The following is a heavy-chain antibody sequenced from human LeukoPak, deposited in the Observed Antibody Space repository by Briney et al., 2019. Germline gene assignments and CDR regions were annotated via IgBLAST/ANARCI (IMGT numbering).Heavy chain of an antibody. CDR3: AKEGDITMIVVVIKYFDY. CDR1: GFTFSSYA. V-gene: IGHV3-23*01. Sequence: GGSLRLSCAASGFTFSSYAMSWVRQAPGKGLEWVSAISGNGGSTYYADSVKGRFTIFRDNSKNTLYLQMNSLRAEDTAVYYCAKEGDITMIVVVIKYFDYWGQGTLVTVSS. D-gene: IGHD3-22*01. J-gene: IGHJ4*02. CDR2: ISGNGGST.